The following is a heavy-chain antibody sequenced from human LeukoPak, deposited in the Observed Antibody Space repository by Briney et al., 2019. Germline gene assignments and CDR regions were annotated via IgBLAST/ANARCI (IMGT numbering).Heavy chain of an antibody. CDR1: GFTSTNPW. CDR3: TTDEGYCSSTSCRGDNWFDP. J-gene: IGHJ5*02. CDR2: IKSKTDGRTT. D-gene: IGHD2-2*01. V-gene: IGHV3-15*01. Sequence: GGSLRLSCAASGFTSTNPWMSWARQAPGKGLECVGRIKSKTDGRTTDYAAPVKGRFSISSDDSKNTLYLQMNSLKTEETAVYYCTTDEGYCSSTSCRGDNWFDPWGQGTLVTVSS.